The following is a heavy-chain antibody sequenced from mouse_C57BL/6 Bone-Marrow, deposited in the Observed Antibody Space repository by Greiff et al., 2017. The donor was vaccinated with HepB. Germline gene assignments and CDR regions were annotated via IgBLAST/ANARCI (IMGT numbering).Heavy chain of an antibody. D-gene: IGHD1-1*01. J-gene: IGHJ1*03. CDR2: IRNKANGYTT. CDR3: ARCGSSYKYFDV. V-gene: IGHV7-3*01. Sequence: EVQLVESGGGLVQPGGSLSLSCAASGFTFTDYYMSWVRQPPGKALEWLGFIRNKANGYTTEYSASVKGRFTIYRDNSQSILYLQMNALRAEDSATYYCARCGSSYKYFDVWGTGTTVTVSS. CDR1: GFTFTDYY.